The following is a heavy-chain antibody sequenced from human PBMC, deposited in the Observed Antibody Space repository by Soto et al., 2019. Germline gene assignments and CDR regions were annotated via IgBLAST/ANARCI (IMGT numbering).Heavy chain of an antibody. CDR3: ARGGGDIVATITIYYYYGMDV. V-gene: IGHV3-30-3*01. CDR1: GFTFSSYA. CDR2: ISYDGSNK. J-gene: IGHJ6*02. Sequence: GGSLRLSCAASGFTFSSYAMHWVRQAPGKGLEWVAVISYDGSNKYYADSVKGRFTISRDNSKNTLYLQMNSLRAEDTAVYYCARGGGDIVATITIYYYYGMDVWGQGTTVTVSS. D-gene: IGHD5-12*01.